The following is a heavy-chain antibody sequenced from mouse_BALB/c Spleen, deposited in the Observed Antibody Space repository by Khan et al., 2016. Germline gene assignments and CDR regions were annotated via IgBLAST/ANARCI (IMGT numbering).Heavy chain of an antibody. CDR3: VREGDPFAMDY. V-gene: IGHV10S3*01. CDR1: GFTFNTIS. D-gene: IGHD2-13*01. CDR2: IRSKTKNYAA. J-gene: IGHJ4*01. Sequence: EVQLVETGGGLVQPKGSLKLSCAASGFTFNTISMNWVRQAPGKGLEWVARIRSKTKNYAAYYVDSVKDRFTISRDDSQSMLYLQMNNLKTADTAMYYSVREGDPFAMDYWSQGTLVTVSS.